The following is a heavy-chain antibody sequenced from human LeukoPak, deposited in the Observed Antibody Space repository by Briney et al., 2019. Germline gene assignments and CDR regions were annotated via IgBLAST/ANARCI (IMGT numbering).Heavy chain of an antibody. CDR2: IRSKAYGGTT. CDR3: AKDGNWARFEN. J-gene: IGHJ4*02. Sequence: GGSLRLSCTASGFTFADYAMSWFRQAPGKGLEWVGFIRSKAYGGTTEYAASVKGRFTISRDNSKNTLYLEMNSLRAEDTAVYYCAKDGNWARFENWGQGTLVTVSS. V-gene: IGHV3-49*03. CDR1: GFTFADYA. D-gene: IGHD7-27*01.